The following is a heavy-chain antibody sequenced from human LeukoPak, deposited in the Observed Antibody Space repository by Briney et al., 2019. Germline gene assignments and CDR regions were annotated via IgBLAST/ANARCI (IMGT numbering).Heavy chain of an antibody. D-gene: IGHD5-18*01. CDR3: VREARGYHYTYFDY. CDR1: GFTFSNYW. V-gene: IGHV3-7*01. Sequence: GGSLRLSCTVAGFTFSNYWLGWVRQAPGKGLEWVANIKHDGSEIYYVDSVKGRFTISRDTAKDSLYLQMNSLRVEDTAVYYCVREARGYHYTYFDYWGQGTLVTVSS. CDR2: IKHDGSEI. J-gene: IGHJ4*02.